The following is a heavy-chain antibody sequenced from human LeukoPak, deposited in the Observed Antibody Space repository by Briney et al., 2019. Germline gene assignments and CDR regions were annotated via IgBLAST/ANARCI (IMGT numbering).Heavy chain of an antibody. CDR3: ARGDPPYYYDSSGYLAEVWFDP. J-gene: IGHJ5*02. V-gene: IGHV1-18*01. Sequence: GASVKASCKASGYTFTSYGISWVRQAPGQGLEWMGWISAYNGNTNYAQKLQGRVTMTTDTSTGTAYMELRSLRSDDTAVYYCARGDPPYYYDSSGYLAEVWFDPWGQGTLVTVSS. CDR2: ISAYNGNT. CDR1: GYTFTSYG. D-gene: IGHD3-22*01.